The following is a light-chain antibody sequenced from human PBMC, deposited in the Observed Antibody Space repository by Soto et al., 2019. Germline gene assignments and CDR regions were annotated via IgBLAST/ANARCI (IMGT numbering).Light chain of an antibody. CDR2: EAS. CDR3: QQYGSPPIT. CDR1: QSVRSSY. J-gene: IGKJ5*01. V-gene: IGKV3D-20*01. Sequence: EIFLTQAPATPALSPGGRGPPPFGASQSVRSSYLAWYQQRVGLAPRLLIYEASPRATGIPTRFSGGGSGTHFTLTITRLEPEDFAVYYCQQYGSPPITFGQGTRLEIK.